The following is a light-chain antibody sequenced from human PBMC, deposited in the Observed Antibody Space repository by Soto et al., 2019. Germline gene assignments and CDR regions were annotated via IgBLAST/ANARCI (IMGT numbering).Light chain of an antibody. CDR3: QQYNSYSPT. CDR2: DAS. J-gene: IGKJ3*01. Sequence: DIQMTQSPSTLSASVGDRVTITCRASQSISSWLAWYQQKPGKAPKLLIYDASSLESVFPSRFSGSRSGTEFTLTISSLQPDDFATYYCQQYNSYSPTFGPGTKVDIK. CDR1: QSISSW. V-gene: IGKV1-5*01.